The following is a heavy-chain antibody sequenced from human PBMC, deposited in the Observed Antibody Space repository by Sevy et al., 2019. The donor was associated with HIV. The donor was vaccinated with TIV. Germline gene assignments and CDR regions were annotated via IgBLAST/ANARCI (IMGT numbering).Heavy chain of an antibody. CDR1: GFSFSDHR. Sequence: GGSLRLSCVGSGFSFSDHRMHWVRQAPGKGLEWMAVISYDGRNTKYKADSVKGRFTISRGNSKNTLYLQMNSLRAEDTAIYYCARDRGEILSSAFDYWGQGTLVTVSS. CDR3: ARDRGEILSSAFDY. CDR2: ISYDGRNTK. V-gene: IGHV3-30*03. J-gene: IGHJ4*02. D-gene: IGHD3-16*01.